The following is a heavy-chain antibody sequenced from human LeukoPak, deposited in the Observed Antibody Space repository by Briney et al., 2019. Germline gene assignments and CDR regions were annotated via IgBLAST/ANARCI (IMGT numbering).Heavy chain of an antibody. Sequence: PGGSLRLSCAASGFTVITNDMTWVRQAPGKGLEWVSVLYSDGNTKYADSVQGRFTISRANSKDTLYLEMNSLSPDDTAVYYCARGVEPLAANTLAYWGQGTLVTVSS. V-gene: IGHV3-53*01. J-gene: IGHJ4*02. D-gene: IGHD1-14*01. CDR3: ARGVEPLAANTLAY. CDR1: GFTVITND. CDR2: LYSDGNT.